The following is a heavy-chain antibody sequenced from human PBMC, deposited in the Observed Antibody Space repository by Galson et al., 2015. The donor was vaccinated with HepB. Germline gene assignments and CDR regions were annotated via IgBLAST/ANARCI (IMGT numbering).Heavy chain of an antibody. CDR1: GYTFTGYY. CDR2: INPNSGGT. J-gene: IGHJ3*02. V-gene: IGHV1-2*02. D-gene: IGHD3-10*01. Sequence: SVKVSCKASGYTFTGYYMHWVRQAPGQGLEWMGWINPNSGGTNYAQKFKGRVTMTRDTSISTAYMELSRLRSDDTAVFYCARPLWFGELYAYDIRGQGTMVTVSS. CDR3: ARPLWFGELYAYDI.